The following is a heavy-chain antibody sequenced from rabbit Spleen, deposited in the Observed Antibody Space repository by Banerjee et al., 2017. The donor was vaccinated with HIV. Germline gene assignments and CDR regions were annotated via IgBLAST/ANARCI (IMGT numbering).Heavy chain of an antibody. V-gene: IGHV1S45*01. CDR2: IYADYGST. J-gene: IGHJ2*01. CDR3: ANVIYGYGGALDP. D-gene: IGHD6-1*01. CDR1: GFSFSDRDV. Sequence: QEQLEESGGGLVKPEGSLTLTCKASGFSFSDRDVMCWVRKAPGKGLEWIACIYADYGSTDYASWAKGRFTISKTTSTTVTLQMTSLTVADTATYFCANVIYGYGGALDPWGQGTLVTVS.